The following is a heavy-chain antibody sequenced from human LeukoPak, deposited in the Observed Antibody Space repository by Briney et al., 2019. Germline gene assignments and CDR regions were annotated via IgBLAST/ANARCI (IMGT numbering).Heavy chain of an antibody. V-gene: IGHV3-21*01. D-gene: IGHD6-19*01. CDR1: GFTFSSYS. CDR2: ISSSTSYI. CDR3: ARDGYSSGWYKTNYYYYYMDV. Sequence: GGSGRLCCAASGFTFSSYSMNWVRQAPGKGLEWVSSISSSTSYIYYADSVKGRFTISRDNAKNSLYLQMNSLRAEDTAVYYCARDGYSSGWYKTNYYYYYMDVWGKGTTVTVSS. J-gene: IGHJ6*03.